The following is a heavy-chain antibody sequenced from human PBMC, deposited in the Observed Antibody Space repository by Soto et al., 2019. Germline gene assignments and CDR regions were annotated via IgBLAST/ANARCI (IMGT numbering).Heavy chain of an antibody. CDR1: GFPFSSYA. V-gene: IGHV3-30-3*01. CDR3: ARDVLKYDILTGPDDY. D-gene: IGHD3-9*01. Sequence: GSLRLSCAASGFPFSSYAMHWVRQAPGKGLEWVAVISYDGSNKYYADSVKGRFTISRDDSKNTLYLQMNSLRAEDTAVYYCARDVLKYDILTGPDDYWGKGTLLTVSS. J-gene: IGHJ4*02. CDR2: ISYDGSNK.